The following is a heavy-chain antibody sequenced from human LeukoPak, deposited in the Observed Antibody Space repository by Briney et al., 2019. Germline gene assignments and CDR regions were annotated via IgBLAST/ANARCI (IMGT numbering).Heavy chain of an antibody. CDR2: IIPIFGTA. J-gene: IGHJ5*02. V-gene: IGHV1-69*13. Sequence: SVKVSCKASGGTFSSYAISWVRQAPGQGLEWMGGIIPIFGTANYAQKFKGRVTITADESTSTAYMELRSLRSDVTAVYYCARGFLDTVSDWFDPWGQGTLVTVSS. D-gene: IGHD4-17*01. CDR1: GGTFSSYA. CDR3: ARGFLDTVSDWFDP.